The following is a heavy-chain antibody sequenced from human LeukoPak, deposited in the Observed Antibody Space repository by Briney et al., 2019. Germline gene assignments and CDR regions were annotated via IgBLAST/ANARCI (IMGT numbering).Heavy chain of an antibody. CDR3: ARGSSGYYFAGN. Sequence: PSETLSLTCTVSGGSISSNSYYWGWIRQPPGKGLEWIGNIYYSGRTYYNPSLKSRVTMSVDTSKNQFSLKLSSVTAADTAVYYCARGSSGYYFAGNWGQGTLVTVSS. CDR2: IYYSGRT. J-gene: IGHJ4*02. D-gene: IGHD3-22*01. V-gene: IGHV4-39*07. CDR1: GGSISSNSYY.